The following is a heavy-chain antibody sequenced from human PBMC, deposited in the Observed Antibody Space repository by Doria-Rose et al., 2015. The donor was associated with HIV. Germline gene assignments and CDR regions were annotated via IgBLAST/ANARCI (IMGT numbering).Heavy chain of an antibody. Sequence: SLACSVSGASVSSRGYYWNWIRQVPGKGLESLGYTYYTGTSDYSPPLKSRLNMAVDTSKNQFSLKLSSVTVADTAVYYCARMGSYRELDYWGQGALVIVSA. CDR3: ARMGSYRELDY. J-gene: IGHJ4*02. CDR2: TYYTGTS. D-gene: IGHD3-3*01. CDR1: GASVSSRGYY. V-gene: IGHV4-31*03.